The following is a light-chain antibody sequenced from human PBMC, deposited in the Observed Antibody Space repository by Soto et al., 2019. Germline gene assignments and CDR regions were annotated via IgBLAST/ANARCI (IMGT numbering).Light chain of an antibody. V-gene: IGLV2-14*01. Sequence: QSVLTQPASVSGSPGQSITISCTGSSTDVGGYNYVSWYQQHPGKAPKVMIYEVSNRPSGVSNRFSGSKSGNTASLTISGLQAEDEADYYCSSYSDSDTKVFGTGTKVTVL. CDR2: EVS. CDR1: STDVGGYNY. J-gene: IGLJ1*01. CDR3: SSYSDSDTKV.